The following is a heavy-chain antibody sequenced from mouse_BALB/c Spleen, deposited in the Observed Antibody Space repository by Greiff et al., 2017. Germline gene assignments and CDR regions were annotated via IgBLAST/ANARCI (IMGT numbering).Heavy chain of an antibody. D-gene: IGHD2-4*01. Sequence: EVQRVESGGGLVKPGGSLKLSCAASGFTFSSYAMSWVRQSPEKRLEWVAEISSGGSYTYYPDTVTGRFTISRDNAKNTLYLEMSSLRSEDTAMYYCATTMITSWFAYWGQGTLVTVSA. J-gene: IGHJ3*01. CDR3: ATTMITSWFAY. CDR1: GFTFSSYA. CDR2: ISSGGSYT. V-gene: IGHV5-9-4*01.